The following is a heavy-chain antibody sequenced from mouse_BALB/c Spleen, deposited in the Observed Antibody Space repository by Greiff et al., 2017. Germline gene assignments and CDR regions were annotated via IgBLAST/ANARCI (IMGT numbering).Heavy chain of an antibody. CDR3: AREGLPRYFDY. J-gene: IGHJ2*01. Sequence: EVQVVESGGDLVKPGGSLKLSCAASGFTFSSYGMSWVRQTPDKRLEWVATISSGGSYTYYPDSVKGRFTISRDNAKNTLYLQMSSLKSEDTAMYYCAREGLPRYFDYWGQGTTLTVSS. CDR1: GFTFSSYG. V-gene: IGHV5-6*01. D-gene: IGHD2-10*01. CDR2: ISSGGSYT.